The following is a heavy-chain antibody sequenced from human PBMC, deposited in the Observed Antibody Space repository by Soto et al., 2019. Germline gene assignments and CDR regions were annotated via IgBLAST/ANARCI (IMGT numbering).Heavy chain of an antibody. J-gene: IGHJ6*02. D-gene: IGHD3-3*01. CDR3: GGSITIFGVVMRPLDV. CDR2: INAGNGNT. Sequence: GASVKVSCKASGYTFTSYAMHWVRQAPGQRLEWMGWINAGNGNTKYSQKFQGRVTITRDTSASTAYMELSSLRSEDTAVYYCGGSITIFGVVMRPLDVWGQGTTVTVSS. CDR1: GYTFTSYA. V-gene: IGHV1-3*01.